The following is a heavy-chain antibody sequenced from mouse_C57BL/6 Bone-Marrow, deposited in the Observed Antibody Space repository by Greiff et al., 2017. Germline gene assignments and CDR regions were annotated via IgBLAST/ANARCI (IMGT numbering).Heavy chain of an antibody. D-gene: IGHD1-1*01. V-gene: IGHV5-6*02. Sequence: DVKLVESGGDLVKPGGSLKLSCAASGFTFSSYGMSWVRQTPDKRLEWVATISSGGSYTYYPDSVKGRFTISRDNAKNTLYLQMSSLKSEDTATYYCARITTVVVPMDYWGQGTSVTVSS. CDR3: ARITTVVVPMDY. CDR1: GFTFSSYG. CDR2: ISSGGSYT. J-gene: IGHJ4*01.